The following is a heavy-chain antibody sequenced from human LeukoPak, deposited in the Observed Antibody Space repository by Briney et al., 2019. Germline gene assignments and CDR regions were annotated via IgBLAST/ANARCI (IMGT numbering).Heavy chain of an antibody. CDR1: GFRFSYHD. CDR2: ISAAGAHT. J-gene: IGHJ3*02. CDR3: ARELGGTKTGGFDI. V-gene: IGHV3-64*02. Sequence: GGSLRLSCAASGFRFSYHDMHWVRQAPGKGLEFASSISAAGAHTFYADSVKGRFTISRDNFRSTMYLQMDGLRPEDSAVYYCARELGGTKTGGFDIWGQGTVVTVSS. D-gene: IGHD1-14*01.